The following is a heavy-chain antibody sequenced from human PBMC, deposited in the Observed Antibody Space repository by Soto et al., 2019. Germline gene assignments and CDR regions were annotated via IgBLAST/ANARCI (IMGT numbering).Heavy chain of an antibody. V-gene: IGHV1-46*01. J-gene: IGHJ4*02. CDR1: GYTFTSNN. CDR2: INPSGGST. CDR3: ARDRRLRLGELSPPGY. Sequence: QVQLVQSGAEVKKPGAPVKVSCKASGYTFTSNNMHWVRQAPGQGFEWMGIINPSGGSTSYAQKFQGRVTMTRDTSTSTVYMELSSLRSEDTAVYYCARDRRLRLGELSPPGYWGQGTLVTVSS. D-gene: IGHD3-16*02.